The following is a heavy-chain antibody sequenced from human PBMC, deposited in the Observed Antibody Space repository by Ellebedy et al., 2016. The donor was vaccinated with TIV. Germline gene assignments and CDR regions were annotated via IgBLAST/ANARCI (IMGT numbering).Heavy chain of an antibody. CDR3: VRRAVDY. V-gene: IGHV3-48*02. CDR1: GFTLSSFS. CDR2: FSSSGTFI. J-gene: IGHJ4*02. Sequence: GESLKISCEVSGFTLSSFSMNWVRQAPGKGLEWVPYFSSSGTFIWYADSVRGRFTISRDNAKNSLYLQMNSLRDEDTAVYHCVRRAVDYWGQGTLVTVSS.